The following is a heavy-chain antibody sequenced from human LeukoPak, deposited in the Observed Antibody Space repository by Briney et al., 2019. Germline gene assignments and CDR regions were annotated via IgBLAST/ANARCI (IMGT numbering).Heavy chain of an antibody. D-gene: IGHD6-13*01. Sequence: ALVKVSCKASGYTFTSYGINWVRQATGQGLEWMGWMNPNSGNTGYAQKFQGRVTMTRNTSISTAYMELSSLRSEDTAVYYCARATSSSWYDGWFDPWGQGTLVTVSS. CDR1: GYTFTSYG. V-gene: IGHV1-8*02. CDR2: MNPNSGNT. CDR3: ARATSSSWYDGWFDP. J-gene: IGHJ5*02.